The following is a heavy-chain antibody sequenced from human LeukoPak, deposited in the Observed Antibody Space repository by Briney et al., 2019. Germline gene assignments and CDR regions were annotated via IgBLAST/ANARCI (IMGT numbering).Heavy chain of an antibody. J-gene: IGHJ4*02. D-gene: IGHD3-10*01. V-gene: IGHV1-2*06. Sequence: ASVKVSCKASGYTFTGYYMHWVRQAPGQGLEWMGRINPNSGGTNYAQKFQGRVTMTRDTSISTAYMELSRLRSDDTAVYYCAREGARITMVRGVIMSYWGQGTLVTVSS. CDR3: AREGARITMVRGVIMSY. CDR1: GYTFTGYY. CDR2: INPNSGGT.